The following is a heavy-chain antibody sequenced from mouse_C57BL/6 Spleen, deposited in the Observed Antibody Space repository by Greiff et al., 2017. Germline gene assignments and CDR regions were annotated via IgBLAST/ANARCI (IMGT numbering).Heavy chain of an antibody. CDR3: ARGVTAYAMDY. CDR1: GYTFTSYW. D-gene: IGHD2-2*01. CDR2: IDPNRGGT. V-gene: IGHV1-72*01. Sequence: VQLQQPGAELVKPGASVKLSCKASGYTFTSYWMHWVKQRPGRGLAWIGRIDPNRGGTKYNEKFKSKATLTVDKPSSTAYMQLSSLTSEDSAVYYCARGVTAYAMDYWGQGTSVTVSS. J-gene: IGHJ4*01.